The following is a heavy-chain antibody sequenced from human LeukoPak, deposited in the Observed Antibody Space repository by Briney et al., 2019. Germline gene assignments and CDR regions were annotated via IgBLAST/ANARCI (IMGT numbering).Heavy chain of an antibody. CDR3: ATGRSGSYDWYFDL. CDR1: GYTLTELS. CDR2: FDPEDGET. J-gene: IGHJ2*01. V-gene: IGHV1-24*01. D-gene: IGHD1-26*01. Sequence: ASVKVSCKVSGYTLTELSMHWVRQAPGKGLEWMGGFDPEDGETIYAQKFQGRVTMTEDTSTDTAYMELGSLRSEDTAVYYCATGRSGSYDWYFDLWGRGTLVTVSS.